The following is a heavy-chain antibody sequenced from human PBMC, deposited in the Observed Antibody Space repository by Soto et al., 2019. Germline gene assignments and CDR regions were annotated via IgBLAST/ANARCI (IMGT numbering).Heavy chain of an antibody. Sequence: EVQLVESGGGLVKPGGSLRLSCAASGFTLSRHTMNWVRQAPGKGLEWVSFIGSRTSDIYYADSVKGRFTISRDNAKNPLYLNLTRLRAEDTVVYFFVRNDYDTSGYPNTFNMWGQGTMVTVSA. V-gene: IGHV3-21*01. CDR1: GFTLSRHT. J-gene: IGHJ3*02. CDR2: IGSRTSDI. D-gene: IGHD3-22*01. CDR3: VRNDYDTSGYPNTFNM.